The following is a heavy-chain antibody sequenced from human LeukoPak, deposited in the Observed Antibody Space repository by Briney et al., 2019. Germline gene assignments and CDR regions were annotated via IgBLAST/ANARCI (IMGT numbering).Heavy chain of an antibody. Sequence: AGGSLRLSCAASGFTFSSYAMSWVRQAPGKGLEWVAVISYDGSNKYYADSVKGRFTISRDNPKNTLYLQMNSLRAEDTAVYYCAKDQYFDWAIDYWGQGTLVTVSS. CDR2: ISYDGSNK. J-gene: IGHJ4*02. CDR3: AKDQYFDWAIDY. V-gene: IGHV3-30*18. D-gene: IGHD3-9*01. CDR1: GFTFSSYA.